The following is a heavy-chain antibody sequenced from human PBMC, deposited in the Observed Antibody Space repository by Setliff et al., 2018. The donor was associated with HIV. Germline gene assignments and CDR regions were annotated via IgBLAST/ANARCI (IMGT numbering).Heavy chain of an antibody. CDR3: ARHTVFVRYFDH. CDR2: FYYTGST. Sequence: SETLSLTCTVSAASIRSHYWSWIRQSPGKGLGWIGNFYYTGSTDYNPSFKSRVTISLDKSNNQISLNLSSATAADTAVYYCARHTVFVRYFDHWGQGMLGTSPQ. V-gene: IGHV4-59*11. D-gene: IGHD2-2*02. J-gene: IGHJ4*02. CDR1: AASIRSHY.